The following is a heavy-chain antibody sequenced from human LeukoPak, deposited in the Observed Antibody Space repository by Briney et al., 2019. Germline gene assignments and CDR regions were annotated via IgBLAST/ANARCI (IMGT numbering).Heavy chain of an antibody. Sequence: SVKVSCKASGGTFSSYAISWVRQAPGQGLEWMGGIIPIFGTANYAQKFQGRVTITADESTSTAYMELSSLRSEDTAVYYCARQGIAVAGMNYYYYYYMDVWGKGTTVTISS. CDR3: ARQGIAVAGMNYYYYYYMDV. CDR2: IIPIFGTA. V-gene: IGHV1-69*13. J-gene: IGHJ6*03. D-gene: IGHD6-19*01. CDR1: GGTFSSYA.